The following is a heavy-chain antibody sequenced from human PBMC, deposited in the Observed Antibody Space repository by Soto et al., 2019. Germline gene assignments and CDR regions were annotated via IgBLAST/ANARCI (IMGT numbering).Heavy chain of an antibody. D-gene: IGHD6-13*01. V-gene: IGHV3-13*01. CDR2: IGTAGDT. CDR1: GFTFSSYD. J-gene: IGHJ6*02. Sequence: GGSLRLSCAASGFTFSSYDMHWVRQVTGKGLEWVSTIGTAGDTYYPGSVKGRFTVSRENAKNSLYLQMNSLRADDTAVYSCARGSAAGVFYYGMDVWGQGTTVTVSS. CDR3: ARGSAAGVFYYGMDV.